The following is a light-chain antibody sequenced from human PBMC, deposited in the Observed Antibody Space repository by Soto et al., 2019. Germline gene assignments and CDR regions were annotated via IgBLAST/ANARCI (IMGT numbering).Light chain of an antibody. V-gene: IGKV3-11*01. CDR3: QQRYNWPRVT. J-gene: IGKJ5*01. CDR2: DVS. CDR1: QSVSNS. Sequence: ESVLTQSKATLSFSPGERVTLSCRASQSVSNSLAWYQQKPGQPPGLLIYDVSNRATGIPARFSGSGSGTDFTLTITSLEPEDFAVYFCQQRYNWPRVTFGQGTRLEI.